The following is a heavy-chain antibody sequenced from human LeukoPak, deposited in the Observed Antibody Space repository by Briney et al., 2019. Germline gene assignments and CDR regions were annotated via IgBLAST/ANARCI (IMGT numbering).Heavy chain of an antibody. CDR2: MHYSGST. D-gene: IGHD3-16*01. CDR3: ARRNGGNWFDP. V-gene: IGHV4-59*08. CDR1: GGSISSYY. J-gene: IGHJ5*02. Sequence: SETLSLTCSVSGGSISSYYWSWIRQPPGKALEWIGYMHYSGSTNYNPSLKSRVTISVDTSKNQISLKLSSVTAADTAVYYCARRNGGNWFDPWGQGTLVTVSS.